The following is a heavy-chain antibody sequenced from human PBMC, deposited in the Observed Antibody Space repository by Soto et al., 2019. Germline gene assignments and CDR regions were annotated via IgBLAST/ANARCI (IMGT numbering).Heavy chain of an antibody. J-gene: IGHJ6*03. V-gene: IGHV4-39*01. D-gene: IGHD3-9*01. CDR3: ARLHYDILTEDYYYYMDV. Sequence: QLQLQESGPGLVKPSETLSLTCTVSGGSISSSSYYWGWIRQPPGKGLEWIGSIYYSGSTYYNPSLKSRVTISVDTSKNQFSLKLSSVTAADTAVYYCARLHYDILTEDYYYYMDVWGKGTTVTVSS. CDR2: IYYSGST. CDR1: GGSISSSSYY.